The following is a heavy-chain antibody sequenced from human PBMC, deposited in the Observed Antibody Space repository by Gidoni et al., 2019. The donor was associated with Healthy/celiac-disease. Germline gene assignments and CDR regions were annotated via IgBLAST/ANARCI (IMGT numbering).Heavy chain of an antibody. J-gene: IGHJ6*02. V-gene: IGHV3-21*01. CDR3: AREGDTTLYYYGMDV. Sequence: EVQLVASGGGLVKPGGSLRLSCAASGFTFSSYSMNWVRQAPGKGLEWVSSISSSSSYIYYADSVKGRFTISRDNAKNSLYLQMNSLRAEDTAVYYCAREGDTTLYYYGMDVWGQGTTVTVSS. D-gene: IGHD3-16*01. CDR1: GFTFSSYS. CDR2: ISSSSSYI.